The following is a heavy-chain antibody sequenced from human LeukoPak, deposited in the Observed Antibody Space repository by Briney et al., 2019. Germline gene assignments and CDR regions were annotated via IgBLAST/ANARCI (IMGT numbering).Heavy chain of an antibody. CDR2: ISGSGAST. Sequence: GASLRLSCAASGFTLSSYAMSWVRQAPGKGLEWVSVISGSGASTYYADSVKGRFTISRDNSNNTMYLQMNSLRAEDTAVYYCAKARGSEIAAATNYWGQGALVTVSS. CDR3: AKARGSEIAAATNY. J-gene: IGHJ4*02. D-gene: IGHD6-13*01. CDR1: GFTLSSYA. V-gene: IGHV3-23*01.